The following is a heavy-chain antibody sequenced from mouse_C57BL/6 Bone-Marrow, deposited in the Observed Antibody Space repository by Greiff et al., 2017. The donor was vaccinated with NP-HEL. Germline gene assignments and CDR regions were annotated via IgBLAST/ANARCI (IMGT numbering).Heavy chain of an antibody. CDR3: ARSLWDYYAMDY. CDR1: GYTFTSYW. V-gene: IGHV1-50*01. J-gene: IGHJ4*01. Sequence: QVQLQQPGAELVKPGASVKLSCKASGYTFTSYWMQWVKQRPGQGLEWIGEIDPSDSYTNYNQKFKGKATLTVDTSSSTAYMQLSSLTSEDSADYYCARSLWDYYAMDYWGQGTSVTVSS. D-gene: IGHD4-1*01. CDR2: IDPSDSYT.